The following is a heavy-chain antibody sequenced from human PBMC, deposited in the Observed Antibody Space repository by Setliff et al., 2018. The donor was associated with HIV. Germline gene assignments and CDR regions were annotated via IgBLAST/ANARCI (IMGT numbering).Heavy chain of an antibody. CDR3: ARENNFDY. J-gene: IGHJ4*02. CDR1: GFNVNNKY. Sequence: PGESLKISCAASGFNVNNKYMSWVRQAPGKGLEWVSIIYSDDYTKYADSLKGRFTISRDTSKNTLYLQMNSLRVEDSALYYCARENNFDYWGQGTLVTVSS. CDR2: IYSDDYT. V-gene: IGHV3-66*01.